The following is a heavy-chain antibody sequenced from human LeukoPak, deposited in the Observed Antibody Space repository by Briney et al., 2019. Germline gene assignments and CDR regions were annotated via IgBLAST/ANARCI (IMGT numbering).Heavy chain of an antibody. V-gene: IGHV3-21*01. CDR2: ISSSSSYI. CDR1: GFTFSSYS. J-gene: IGHJ4*02. CDR3: ARDGDYYGSGSYHFSQPHFDY. Sequence: GGSLRLSCAASGFTFSSYSMNWVRQAPGKGLEWVSSISSSSSYIYYADSVKGRFTISRDNAKNSLYLQMNSLRAEDTAVYYCARDGDYYGSGSYHFSQPHFDYWGQGTLVTVSS. D-gene: IGHD3-10*01.